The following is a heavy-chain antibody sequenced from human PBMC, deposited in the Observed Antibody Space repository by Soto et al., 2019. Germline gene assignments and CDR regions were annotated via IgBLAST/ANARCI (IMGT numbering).Heavy chain of an antibody. CDR2: ITDSGYTA. Sequence: LRLSCAASGFSFGTFVMTWFRQAPGGGLEWVASITDSGYTASYAETVEGRFTVSRDNSKNKLHLQMNDLRAEDTATYYCAKNGQWLATPPEAWGQGTLVTVSS. CDR3: AKNGQWLATPPEA. D-gene: IGHD6-19*01. V-gene: IGHV3-23*01. CDR1: GFSFGTFV. J-gene: IGHJ4*02.